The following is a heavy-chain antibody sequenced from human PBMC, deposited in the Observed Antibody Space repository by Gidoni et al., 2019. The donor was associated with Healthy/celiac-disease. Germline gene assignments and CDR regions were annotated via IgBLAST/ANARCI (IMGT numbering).Heavy chain of an antibody. CDR3: ARSFDILTGLDY. D-gene: IGHD3-9*01. V-gene: IGHV1-2*02. J-gene: IGHJ4*02. Sequence: QVQLVQSGAEVKKPGASVKVSCKASGYTFTGYYMHWVRQAPGKGLEWMGWINPNSGATNYAQKFQGRVTMTRDTSISTAYMELSRLRSDDTAVYYCARSFDILTGLDYWGQGTLVTVSS. CDR2: INPNSGAT. CDR1: GYTFTGYY.